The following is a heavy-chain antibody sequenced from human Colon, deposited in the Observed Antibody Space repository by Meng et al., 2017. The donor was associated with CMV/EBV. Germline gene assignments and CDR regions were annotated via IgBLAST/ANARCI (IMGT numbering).Heavy chain of an antibody. D-gene: IGHD3-3*01. J-gene: IGHJ5*02. Sequence: GESLKISCTASGFTFSSFAMSWVRQSPGKGLEWVSGIRGNGGSTDYADSVKGRFTISRDNSKNTLYLQMNSLRAEDTATYYCTKESVRFLGRVNWFDRWGQGTLVTVSS. V-gene: IGHV3-23*01. CDR1: GFTFSSFA. CDR3: TKESVRFLGRVNWFDR. CDR2: IRGNGGST.